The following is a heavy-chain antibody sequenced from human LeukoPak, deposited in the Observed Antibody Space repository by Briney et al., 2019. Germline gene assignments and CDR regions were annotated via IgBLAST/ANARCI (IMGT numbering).Heavy chain of an antibody. CDR2: IYCGGST. J-gene: IGHJ6*02. D-gene: IGHD4-23*01. CDR3: ARGAYGGEEGMDV. CDR1: GFTVSSNY. Sequence: GGALTHSCAASGFTVSSNYMHWVGQAAGKGLEWVSVIYCGGSTYYAECVMGGLTIYRDNSKNTLYLQITTLRAEDTAVDYCARGAYGGEEGMDVWGQGTTVTVSS. V-gene: IGHV3-66*01.